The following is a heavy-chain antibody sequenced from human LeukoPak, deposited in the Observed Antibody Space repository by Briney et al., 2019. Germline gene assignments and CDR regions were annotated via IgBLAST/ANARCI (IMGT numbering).Heavy chain of an antibody. CDR1: GFTFSSYW. CDR2: IKQDGSEK. V-gene: IGHV3-7*01. Sequence: GGSLRLPCAASGFTFSSYWMSWVRQAPGKGLEWVANIKQDGSEKYYVDSVKGRFTISRDNAKNSLYLQMNSLRAEDTAVYYCAREAIITMVRGDPGMDVWGQGTTVTVSS. J-gene: IGHJ6*02. CDR3: AREAIITMVRGDPGMDV. D-gene: IGHD3-10*01.